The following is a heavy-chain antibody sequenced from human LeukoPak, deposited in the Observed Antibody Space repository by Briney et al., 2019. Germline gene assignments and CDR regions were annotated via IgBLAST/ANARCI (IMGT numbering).Heavy chain of an antibody. V-gene: IGHV3-30*02. CDR1: GFSFSTSG. D-gene: IGHD3/OR15-3a*01. J-gene: IGHJ4*02. CDR3: ARAPTFAGLGQDRHFDF. Sequence: GGSLRLSCAASGFSFSTSGMHWVRQAPGKGLEWVTFIRSDGSDKHYADSVKGRFTISRDNSKNRLYLQMNSLRAEDTAVYYCARAPTFAGLGQDRHFDFWGQGTLVTVSS. CDR2: IRSDGSDK.